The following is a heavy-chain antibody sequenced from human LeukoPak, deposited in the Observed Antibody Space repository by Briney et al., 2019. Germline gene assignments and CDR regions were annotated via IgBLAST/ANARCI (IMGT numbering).Heavy chain of an antibody. J-gene: IGHJ4*02. CDR1: GYTFTSYD. Sequence: ALVKVSCKASGYTFTSYDINWVRQAPGQGLEWMGWMSPNSGNTGYAQKFQGRVTMTRNTSISTAYMELSSLRSEDTAVYYCARLGYCSSTSCLRLDYWGQGTLVTVSS. CDR2: MSPNSGNT. CDR3: ARLGYCSSTSCLRLDY. D-gene: IGHD2-2*01. V-gene: IGHV1-8*01.